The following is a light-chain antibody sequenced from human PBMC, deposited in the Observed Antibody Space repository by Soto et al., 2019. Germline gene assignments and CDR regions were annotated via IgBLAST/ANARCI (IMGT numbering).Light chain of an antibody. CDR3: CSHAGGGTML. J-gene: IGLJ2*01. Sequence: QSALAQPASVSGSPGQSITISCTGTSRDVGRYNLVSWYQQHPGKAPKLVIYEDNKRPSGVSNRFSGSKSGNTASLTISGLQADDEADYYCCSHAGGGTMLFGGGTKLTVL. CDR1: SRDVGRYNL. CDR2: EDN. V-gene: IGLV2-23*01.